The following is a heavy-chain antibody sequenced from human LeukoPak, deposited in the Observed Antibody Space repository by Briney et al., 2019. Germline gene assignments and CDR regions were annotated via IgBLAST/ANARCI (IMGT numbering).Heavy chain of an antibody. CDR1: GFTFSSYA. V-gene: IGHV3-23*01. D-gene: IGHD3-10*01. CDR2: ISGSGGTT. Sequence: GGSLRLSCAASGFTFSSYAMDWVRQAPGKGLEWVSTISGSGGTTYYADSVKGRFAISRDNSKNTLYLQMNSLRAEDTAVYYCAKDHRGYYGSGSYFWFDPWGQGTLVTVSS. J-gene: IGHJ5*02. CDR3: AKDHRGYYGSGSYFWFDP.